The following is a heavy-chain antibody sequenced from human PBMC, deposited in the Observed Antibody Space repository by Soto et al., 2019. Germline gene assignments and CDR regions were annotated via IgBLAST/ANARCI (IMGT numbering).Heavy chain of an antibody. Sequence: GGSLRLSCVASGFTFNTYWMNWVRQSPGKGLEWVANINQDGSEKFHVDSVKGRFTISRDNARNSLFLHMKSLRAEDTATYFCARVQYNFFFYYCLGVCGQRTTFTACS. D-gene: IGHD1-1*01. J-gene: IGHJ6*02. CDR1: GFTFNTYW. CDR2: INQDGSEK. CDR3: ARVQYNFFFYYCLGV. V-gene: IGHV3-7*03.